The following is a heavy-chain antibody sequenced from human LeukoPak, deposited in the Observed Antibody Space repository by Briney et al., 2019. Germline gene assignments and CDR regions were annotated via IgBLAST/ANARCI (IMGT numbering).Heavy chain of an antibody. CDR3: ATVIAVAGTWFDP. V-gene: IGHV1-24*01. D-gene: IGHD6-19*01. CDR2: FDPEDGET. J-gene: IGHJ5*02. Sequence: ASVKVSCKASGYTFTSYGISWVRQAPGKGLEWMGGFDPEDGETIYAQKFQGRVTMTEYTSTDTAYMELSSLRSEDTAVYYCATVIAVAGTWFDPWGQGTLVTVSS. CDR1: GYTFTSYG.